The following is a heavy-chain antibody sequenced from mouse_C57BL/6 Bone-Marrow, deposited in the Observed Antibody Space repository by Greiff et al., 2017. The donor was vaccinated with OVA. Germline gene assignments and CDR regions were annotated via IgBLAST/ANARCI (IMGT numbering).Heavy chain of an antibody. CDR3: VRHGNWDGFAY. CDR1: GFSFNTYA. D-gene: IGHD4-1*01. V-gene: IGHV10-1*01. J-gene: IGHJ3*01. Sequence: EVKLVESGGGLVQPKGSLKLSCAASGFSFNTYAMNWVRQAPGKGLEWVARIRSKSNNYATYYADSVKDRFTISRDDSESMLYLQMNNLKTEDTAMYYGVRHGNWDGFAYWGQGTLVTVSA. CDR2: IRSKSNNYAT.